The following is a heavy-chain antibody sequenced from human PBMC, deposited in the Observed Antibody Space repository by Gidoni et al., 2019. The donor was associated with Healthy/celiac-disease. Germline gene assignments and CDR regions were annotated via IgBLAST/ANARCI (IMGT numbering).Heavy chain of an antibody. CDR2: IKQDGSEK. CDR1: GFTFSSYW. J-gene: IGHJ4*02. CDR3: ARGVMITFGGVIVPAYYFDY. V-gene: IGHV3-7*01. D-gene: IGHD3-16*02. Sequence: EVQLVESGGGLVQPGGSLRLSCAASGFTFSSYWMSWVRQAPGKGLEWVANIKQDGSEKYYVDSVKGRFTISRDNAKNSLYLQMNSLRAEDTAVYYCARGVMITFGGVIVPAYYFDYWGQGTLVTVSS.